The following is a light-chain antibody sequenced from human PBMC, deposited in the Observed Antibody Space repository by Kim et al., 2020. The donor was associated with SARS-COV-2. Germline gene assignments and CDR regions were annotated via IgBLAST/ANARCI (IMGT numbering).Light chain of an antibody. Sequence: EIVLTQSPGTLSLSPGERATLSCRASQSVSTNYLAWYQQKPGQAPRLLIYGASTRATGIPDRFSGSGSGTGFTLTINRLEPEDFAVYYCQQYGSSPRTFGQGTKVDIK. CDR1: QSVSTNY. J-gene: IGKJ1*01. CDR3: QQYGSSPRT. V-gene: IGKV3-20*01. CDR2: GAS.